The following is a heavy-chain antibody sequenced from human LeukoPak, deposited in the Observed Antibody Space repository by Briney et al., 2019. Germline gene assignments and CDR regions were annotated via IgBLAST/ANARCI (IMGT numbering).Heavy chain of an antibody. Sequence: SETLSLTCTVSGVSISSYYWSWIRQPAGKGLEWIGRIYTSGSTNYNPSLKSRVTMSVDTSKNQFSLKLSSVTAADTAVYYCAREGPGYCSSTSCYDFDYWGQGTLVTVSS. CDR3: AREGPGYCSSTSCYDFDY. CDR1: GVSISSYY. D-gene: IGHD2-2*01. J-gene: IGHJ4*02. V-gene: IGHV4-4*07. CDR2: IYTSGST.